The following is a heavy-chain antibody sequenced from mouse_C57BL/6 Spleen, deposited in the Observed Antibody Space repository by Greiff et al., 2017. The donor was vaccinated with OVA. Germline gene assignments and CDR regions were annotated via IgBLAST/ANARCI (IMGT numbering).Heavy chain of an antibody. Sequence: EVKLQESGPGLVKPSQSLSLTCSVTGYSITSGYYWNWIRQFPGNKLEWMGYISYDGSNNYNPSLKNRISITRDTSKNQFFLKLNSVTTEDTATYYCARDLGRYYFDYWGQGTTLTVSS. D-gene: IGHD4-1*01. V-gene: IGHV3-6*01. J-gene: IGHJ2*01. CDR2: ISYDGSN. CDR1: GYSITSGYY. CDR3: ARDLGRYYFDY.